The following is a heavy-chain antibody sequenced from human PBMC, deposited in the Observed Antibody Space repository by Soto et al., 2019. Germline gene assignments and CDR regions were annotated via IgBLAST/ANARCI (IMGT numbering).Heavy chain of an antibody. CDR1: GFTFSSYS. D-gene: IGHD3-9*01. Sequence: GGSLRLSCAASGFTFSSYSMNWVRQAPGKGLEWVSSISSSSSYIYYADSVKGRFTISRDNAKNSLYLQMNSLRAEDTAVYYCARGPYDILTGQYYYYYYMDVWGKGTTVTVSS. J-gene: IGHJ6*03. CDR2: ISSSSSYI. CDR3: ARGPYDILTGQYYYYYYMDV. V-gene: IGHV3-21*01.